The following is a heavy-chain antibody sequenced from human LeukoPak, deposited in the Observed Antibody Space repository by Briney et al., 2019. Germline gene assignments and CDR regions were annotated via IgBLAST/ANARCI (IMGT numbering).Heavy chain of an antibody. CDR1: GFTFSSYS. CDR2: ISSSSSYI. D-gene: IGHD5-18*01. J-gene: IGHJ4*02. V-gene: IGHV3-21*01. Sequence: GGSLRLSCAASGFTFSSYSMNWVRQAPGKGLEWVSSISSSSSYIYYADSVKGRFPISRDNAKNSLYLQMNSLRAEDTAVYYCANGYSYGTAFDYWGQGTLVTVSS. CDR3: ANGYSYGTAFDY.